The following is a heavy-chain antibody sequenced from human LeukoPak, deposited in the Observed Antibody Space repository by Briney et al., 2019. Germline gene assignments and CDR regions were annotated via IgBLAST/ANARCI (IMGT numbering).Heavy chain of an antibody. CDR2: IYHSGGA. CDR1: GASIDSHSW. J-gene: IGHJ4*02. CDR3: AYNRNFALDN. V-gene: IGHV4/OR15-8*01. D-gene: IGHD1-14*01. Sequence: SETLSLTCAVSGASIDSHSWWSWVRQPPGKGLEWIGEIYHSGGANYKPSLKSRVTMSVDTSKNHFSLKPTSVTAADTAVYYCAYNRNFALDNWGQGTLVTVSS.